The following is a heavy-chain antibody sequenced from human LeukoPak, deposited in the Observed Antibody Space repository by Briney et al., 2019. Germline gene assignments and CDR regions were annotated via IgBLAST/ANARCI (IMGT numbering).Heavy chain of an antibody. CDR3: ARGPIAVAGTEEGQRWFDP. D-gene: IGHD6-19*01. V-gene: IGHV4-34*01. CDR2: INHSGST. Sequence: SETLSFTCAVYGGSFSGYYWSWIRQPPGKGLEWIGEINHSGSTNYNPSLKSRVTISVDTSKNQFSLKLSSVTAADTAVYYCARGPIAVAGTEEGQRWFDPWGQGTLVTVSS. J-gene: IGHJ5*02. CDR1: GGSFSGYY.